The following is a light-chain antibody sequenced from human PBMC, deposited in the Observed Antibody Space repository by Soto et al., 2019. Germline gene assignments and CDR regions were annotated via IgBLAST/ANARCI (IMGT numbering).Light chain of an antibody. V-gene: IGKV1-5*01. J-gene: IGKJ2*01. Sequence: EIQMTQSPPTLAASIGERVSITCRASQSIGYSLAWYQQKAGQAPKLLIYGASSLESGVPSRFSGSGSGTEFTLTVSSPQPADFATYYCHQYESYSPYTFGQGTNLEIK. CDR2: GAS. CDR1: QSIGYS. CDR3: HQYESYSPYT.